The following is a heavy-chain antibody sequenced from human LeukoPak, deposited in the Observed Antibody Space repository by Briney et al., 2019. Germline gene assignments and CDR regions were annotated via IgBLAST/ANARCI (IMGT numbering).Heavy chain of an antibody. Sequence: ASVKVSCKASGYTFTSYYMHWVRQAPGQGLEWMGIINPSGGSTSYAQKFQGRVTMTRDMSTSTVYMELSSLRSEDTAVYYCARPYSSGWYFDYWGQGTLVTVSS. CDR2: INPSGGST. V-gene: IGHV1-46*01. CDR1: GYTFTSYY. CDR3: ARPYSSGWYFDY. D-gene: IGHD6-19*01. J-gene: IGHJ4*02.